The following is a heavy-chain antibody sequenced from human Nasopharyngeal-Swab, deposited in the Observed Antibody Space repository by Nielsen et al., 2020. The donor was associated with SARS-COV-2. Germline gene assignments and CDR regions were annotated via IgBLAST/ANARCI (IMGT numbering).Heavy chain of an antibody. CDR3: ASSPGIAAPTGMDV. CDR2: ISYDGSNK. V-gene: IGHV3-30*04. Sequence: GESLKISCAASGFTFSSYAMHWVRQAPGKGLEWVAVISYDGSNKYYADSVKGRFTISRDNSKNTLYLQMNSLRAEDTAVYYCASSPGIAAPTGMDVWGQGTTITVS. CDR1: GFTFSSYA. J-gene: IGHJ6*02. D-gene: IGHD6-13*01.